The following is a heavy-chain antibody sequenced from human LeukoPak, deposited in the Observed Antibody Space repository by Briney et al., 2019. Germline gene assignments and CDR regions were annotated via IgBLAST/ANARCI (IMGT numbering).Heavy chain of an antibody. V-gene: IGHV3-49*04. CDR1: GFTFGDYA. D-gene: IGHD3-10*01. CDR2: IRSKAYGGTT. Sequence: GGSLRLSCTASGFTFGDYAMSWVRQAPGKGLEWVGFIRSKAYGGTTDYAAPVKGRFTISRDDSKNTLYLQMNSLKTEDTAGYYGPTTQYYYGSGSYWDYNYYGMEGWGKGTTVT. CDR3: PTTQYYYGSGSYWDYNYYGMEG. J-gene: IGHJ6*04.